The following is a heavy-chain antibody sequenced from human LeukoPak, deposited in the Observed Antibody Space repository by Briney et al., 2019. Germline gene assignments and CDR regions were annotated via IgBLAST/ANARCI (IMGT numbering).Heavy chain of an antibody. CDR1: GFTFSSYA. CDR3: ARDRVGAIDYFDY. J-gene: IGHJ4*02. Sequence: LAGGSLRLSCAASGFTFSSYAMSWVRQAPGKGLEWVSAISGSGGSTYYADSVKGRFTISRDNSKNTLYLQMNSLRAEDTAVYYCARDRVGAIDYFDYWGQGTLVTVSS. V-gene: IGHV3-23*01. CDR2: ISGSGGST. D-gene: IGHD1-26*01.